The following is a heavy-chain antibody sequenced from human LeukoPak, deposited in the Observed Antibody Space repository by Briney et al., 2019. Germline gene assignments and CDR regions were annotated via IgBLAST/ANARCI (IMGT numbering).Heavy chain of an antibody. CDR2: IKVDGSEK. D-gene: IGHD3-22*01. CDR3: ARDSGSDYYSSAGY. Sequence: PGGSLRLSCAASGFTFSSHWMSWVRQAPGKGLEWVADIKVDGSEKHYVDSVRGRFTISRDNAKNSLYLQMNSLRAEDTAVYYCARDSGSDYYSSAGYWGQGTLVTVSS. J-gene: IGHJ4*02. CDR1: GFTFSSHW. V-gene: IGHV3-7*03.